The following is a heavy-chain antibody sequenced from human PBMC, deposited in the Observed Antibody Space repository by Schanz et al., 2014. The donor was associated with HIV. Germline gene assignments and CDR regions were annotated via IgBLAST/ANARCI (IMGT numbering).Heavy chain of an antibody. CDR1: GFTFDDYD. V-gene: IGHV3-9*01. D-gene: IGHD2-15*01. CDR3: ARRSSDGGYYDN. J-gene: IGHJ4*02. Sequence: EVQLAESGGGLVQPGRSLRLFCEASGFTFDDYDMHWVRQVPGKGLEWVSSISWNSGSRGYADSVKGRFTISRDNDNDSLYLQMNSLRAEDTALYYCARRSSDGGYYDNWGQGTLVTVSS. CDR2: ISWNSGSR.